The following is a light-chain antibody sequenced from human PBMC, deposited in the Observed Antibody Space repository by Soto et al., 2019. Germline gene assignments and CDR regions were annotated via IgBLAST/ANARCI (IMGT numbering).Light chain of an antibody. CDR2: VAS. V-gene: IGKV3-20*01. CDR1: HSVNSTY. CDR3: QQYGSSSYN. J-gene: IGKJ2*01. Sequence: EIVLPQSPGPLPLSPGEITTLSCRASHSVNSTYLARYQQNPGQAPRLLIYVASSRATGIPDRFSGSESGTDFTLTISRLETDDCAEALCQQYGSSSYNFGQGTKLLI.